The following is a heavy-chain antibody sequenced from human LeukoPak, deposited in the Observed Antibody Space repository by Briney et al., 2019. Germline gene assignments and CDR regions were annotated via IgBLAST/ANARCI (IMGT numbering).Heavy chain of an antibody. J-gene: IGHJ4*02. D-gene: IGHD6-13*01. CDR1: GFTFSSYE. CDR3: ARDIPLSFEQQLPHGSYYFDY. CDR2: ISSSGSTI. Sequence: SGGSLRLSCAASGFTFSSYEMNWVRQAPGKGLEWVSYISSSGSTIYYADSVKGRFTISRDNAKNSLYLQMNSLRAEDTAVYYCARDIPLSFEQQLPHGSYYFDYWGQGTLVTVSS. V-gene: IGHV3-48*03.